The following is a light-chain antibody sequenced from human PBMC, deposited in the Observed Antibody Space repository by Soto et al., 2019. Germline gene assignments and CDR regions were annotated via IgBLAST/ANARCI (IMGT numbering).Light chain of an antibody. CDR1: QSLLHSNGYNY. CDR2: LGS. J-gene: IGKJ4*01. V-gene: IGKV2-28*01. CDR3: MQALQSPPST. Sequence: DIVMTQSPLSLPVTPGEPASISCRSSQSLLHSNGYNYLDWYLQKPGQSPQLLIYLGSNRASGVPDRFSGSGSGTDFTLKSSRVEADNFGVYYCMQALQSPPSTFGGGTKVVIK.